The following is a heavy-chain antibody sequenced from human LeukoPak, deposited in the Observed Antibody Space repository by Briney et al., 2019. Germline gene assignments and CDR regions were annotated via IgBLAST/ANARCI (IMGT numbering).Heavy chain of an antibody. CDR1: GFTFSSYE. CDR2: ISSSGSTI. D-gene: IGHD3-22*01. CDR3: ARDRYDSSGSDY. Sequence: GGSLRLSCAASGFTFSSYEMNWVRQAPGKGLEWVSYISSSGSTIYYADSVKGRFTISRDNAKNSLYLQMNSLRAEDTAVYYCARDRYDSSGSDYWGQGTLVTVSS. V-gene: IGHV3-48*03. J-gene: IGHJ4*02.